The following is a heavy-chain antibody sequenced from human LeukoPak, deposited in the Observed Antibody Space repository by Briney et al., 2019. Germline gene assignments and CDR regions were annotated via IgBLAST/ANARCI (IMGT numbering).Heavy chain of an antibody. CDR1: GGSFSGYY. CDR3: ARGWGIAVAATFDY. Sequence: SETLSLTCAVYGGSFSGYYWSWIRQPPGKGLEWIGEINHSGSTNYNPSLKSRVTISVDTSKNQFSLKLSSVTAADTAVYYCARGWGIAVAATFDYWGQGTLVTVSS. V-gene: IGHV4-34*01. J-gene: IGHJ4*02. CDR2: INHSGST. D-gene: IGHD6-19*01.